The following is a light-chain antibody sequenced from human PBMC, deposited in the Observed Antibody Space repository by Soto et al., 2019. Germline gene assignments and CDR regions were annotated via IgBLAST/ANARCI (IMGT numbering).Light chain of an antibody. CDR3: QQYNSYPWT. CDR1: QSISSY. Sequence: DIQMTQSPSSLSASVLERVTITCRASQSISSYLNWYQQKPGKAPKLLIYDASSLESGVPSRFSGSGSGTEFTLTISSLQPDDFATYYCQQYNSYPWTFGQGTKVDIK. J-gene: IGKJ1*01. CDR2: DAS. V-gene: IGKV1-5*01.